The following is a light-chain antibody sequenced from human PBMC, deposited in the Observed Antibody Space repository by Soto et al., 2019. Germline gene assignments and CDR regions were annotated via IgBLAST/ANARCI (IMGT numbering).Light chain of an antibody. CDR1: QGIGDT. Sequence: VVMSHSPASLSVSRGEVATLSFRASQGIGDTLAWYQHKPGQTPRLLIYDTSTRATGVPTRFSGSRSGAEFTLTINSLQSEDFAVYYCQPYNNWPLTFGGGTKVDIK. CDR3: QPYNNWPLT. CDR2: DTS. V-gene: IGKV3-15*01. J-gene: IGKJ4*01.